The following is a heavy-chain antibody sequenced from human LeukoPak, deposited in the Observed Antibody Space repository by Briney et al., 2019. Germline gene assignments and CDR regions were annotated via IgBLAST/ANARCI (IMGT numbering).Heavy chain of an antibody. CDR1: GFTFSDYY. V-gene: IGHV3-11*06. CDR3: ARVGAFSGSYSDY. Sequence: GGSLRLSCAASGFTFSDYYMSWIRQVPGKGLEWVSYINSSNGYTNYADSVKGRFTISRDNAKNSLFLQMNSLRAEDTAVYYCARVGAFSGSYSDYWGQGTLVTVSS. D-gene: IGHD3-10*01. J-gene: IGHJ4*02. CDR2: INSSNGYT.